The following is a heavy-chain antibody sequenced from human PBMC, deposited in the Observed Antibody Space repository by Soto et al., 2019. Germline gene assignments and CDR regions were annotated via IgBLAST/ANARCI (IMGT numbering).Heavy chain of an antibody. CDR3: ARGGQWELLPWGWFDP. J-gene: IGHJ5*02. CDR2: ISYDGSNK. Sequence: GGSLRLSCAASGFTFSSYAMHWVRQAPGKGLEWVAVISYDGSNKYYADSVKGRFTISRDNSKNTLYLQMNSLRAEDTAVYYCARGGQWELLPWGWFDPWGQGTLVTVSS. D-gene: IGHD1-26*01. CDR1: GFTFSSYA. V-gene: IGHV3-30-3*01.